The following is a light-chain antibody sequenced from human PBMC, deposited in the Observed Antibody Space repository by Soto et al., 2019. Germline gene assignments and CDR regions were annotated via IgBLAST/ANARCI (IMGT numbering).Light chain of an antibody. J-gene: IGLJ3*02. V-gene: IGLV4-69*01. CDR2: INYDGTH. Sequence: QPVLTQSPSASASPGASVKLTCTLSSGYSTYAIAWHQQQSEKGPRFLMKINYDGTHSKGDGFFDRFSGSSSGAERHLTISSLQSEDEADYYCQSLGTGIQVFGGGTQLTVL. CDR1: SGYSTYA. CDR3: QSLGTGIQV.